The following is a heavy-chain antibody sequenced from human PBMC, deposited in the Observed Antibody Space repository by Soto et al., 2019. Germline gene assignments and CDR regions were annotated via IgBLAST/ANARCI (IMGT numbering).Heavy chain of an antibody. D-gene: IGHD6-13*01. CDR1: GGSISSYY. Sequence: VSGGSISSYYWSWIRQPPGKGLEWIGYIYYSGSTNYNPSLKSRVTISVDTSKNQFSLKLSSVTAADTAVYYCARCIAAAGFTRYNWFDPWGQGTLVTVSS. CDR3: ARCIAAAGFTRYNWFDP. CDR2: IYYSGST. V-gene: IGHV4-59*01. J-gene: IGHJ5*02.